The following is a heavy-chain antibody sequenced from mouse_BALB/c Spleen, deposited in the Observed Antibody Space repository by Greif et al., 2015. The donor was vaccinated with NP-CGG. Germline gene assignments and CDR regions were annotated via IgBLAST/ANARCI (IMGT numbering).Heavy chain of an antibody. CDR2: ISYDGSN. CDR3: AREGGTYRYEYYYAMDY. D-gene: IGHD2-14*01. J-gene: IGHJ4*01. CDR1: GYSITSGYY. Sequence: EVQLQQSGPGPVKPSQSLSLTCSVTGYSITSGYYWNWIRQFPGNKLEWMGYISYDGSNNYNPSLKNRISITRDTSKNQFFLKLNSVTTEDTATYYCAREGGTYRYEYYYAMDYWGQGTSVTVSS. V-gene: IGHV3-6*02.